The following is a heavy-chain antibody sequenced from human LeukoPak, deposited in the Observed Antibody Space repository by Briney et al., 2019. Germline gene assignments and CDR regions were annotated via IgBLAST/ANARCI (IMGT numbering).Heavy chain of an antibody. J-gene: IGHJ5*02. D-gene: IGHD5-18*01. CDR2: ISYGGSTK. V-gene: IGHV3-30*18. CDR1: GFTFSSYG. Sequence: GGSLRLSCAASGFTFSSYGMHWVRQAPGKGLEWVADISYGGSTKYYADSVKGRFTISRDNSKNTLYLQMNSLRAEDTAVYYWAKELRGYSYGLRNNWFDPWGQGTPVTVSS. CDR3: AKELRGYSYGLRNNWFDP.